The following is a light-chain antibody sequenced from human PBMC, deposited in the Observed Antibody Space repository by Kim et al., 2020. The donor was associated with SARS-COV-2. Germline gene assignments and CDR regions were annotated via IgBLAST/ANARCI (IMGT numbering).Light chain of an antibody. CDR3: QQYSSFAYT. J-gene: IGKJ2*01. V-gene: IGKV1-8*01. Sequence: AIRMTQSPFSLSASVGDRVTIACWASQAISNCLAWYQQKPGKAPELLIYGAYTLQSGVPSRFRGGGSGTDFTLTITSLQSEDFATYYCQQYSSFAYTFGQGTKLEI. CDR2: GAY. CDR1: QAISNC.